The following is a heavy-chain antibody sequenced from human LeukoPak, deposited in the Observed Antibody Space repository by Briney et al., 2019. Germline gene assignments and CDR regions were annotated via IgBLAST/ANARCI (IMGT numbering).Heavy chain of an antibody. Sequence: PGGSLRLSCAASGLTFSDHYMSWIRQAPGKGLEWVAYISRSATDIYYADSVKGRFTISRDNAKNSLYLQMNSLRAEDTAVYYCASQAITLGRRILDYWGQGTLVTVSS. D-gene: IGHD7-27*01. CDR1: GLTFSDHY. J-gene: IGHJ4*02. V-gene: IGHV3-11*04. CDR3: ASQAITLGRRILDY. CDR2: ISRSATDI.